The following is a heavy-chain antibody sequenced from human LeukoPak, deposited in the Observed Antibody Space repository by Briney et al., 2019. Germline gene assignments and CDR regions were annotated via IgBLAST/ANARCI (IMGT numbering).Heavy chain of an antibody. CDR3: ARDPYNGNYGDYYYYYMDV. V-gene: IGHV3-21*01. D-gene: IGHD1-26*01. Sequence: GGSLRLSCAASGFSVSSKYMSWVRQAPGKGLEWVSSITTSSTYIYYADSVKGRFTISRDNAKNSLYLQMNSLRAEDTAIYYCARDPYNGNYGDYYYYYMDVWGKGTTVTISS. J-gene: IGHJ6*03. CDR1: GFSVSSKY. CDR2: ITTSSTYI.